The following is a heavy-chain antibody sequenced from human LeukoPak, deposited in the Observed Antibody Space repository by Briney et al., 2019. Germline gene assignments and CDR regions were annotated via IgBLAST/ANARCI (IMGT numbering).Heavy chain of an antibody. CDR2: INPGGRST. CDR3: AREIGPIQLHLWGSAFDY. J-gene: IGHJ4*02. V-gene: IGHV1-46*01. CDR1: GGSFSNYA. Sequence: ASVKVSCKASGGSFSNYAISWVRQAPGQGLEWMGIINPGGRSTSYAQKFQGRVTMTRDTSTSTVYMELSSLRSEDTAVYYCAREIGPIQLHLWGSAFDYWGQGTLVTVSS. D-gene: IGHD5-24*01.